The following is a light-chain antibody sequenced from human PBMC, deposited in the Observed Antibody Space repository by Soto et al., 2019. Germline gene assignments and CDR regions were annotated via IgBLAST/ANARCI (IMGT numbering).Light chain of an antibody. Sequence: DIQMTQSPSSLSACVGDRVTITCRASQSISKYVNWYQHKPGKAPTVLIHAASSLQSGVPSRFSGSGSGTDFFLTISSLQPEDFAVYYCQQSHSKPLAFGGGTKVDIK. J-gene: IGKJ4*01. V-gene: IGKV1-39*01. CDR2: AAS. CDR3: QQSHSKPLA. CDR1: QSISKY.